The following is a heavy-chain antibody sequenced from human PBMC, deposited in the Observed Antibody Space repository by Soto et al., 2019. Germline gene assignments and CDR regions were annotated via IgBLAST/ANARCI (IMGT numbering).Heavy chain of an antibody. CDR3: ARWISGDYSDWIDP. D-gene: IGHD1-26*01. CDR2: ISGDNGKT. Sequence: VQLVQSGAEVKKPGASVKVSCKASGYSFTRYDIIWVRQAPGQGLEWMGWISGDNGKTKYAQKIQGRVTMTTDTSTNTGYMELRNLRSDDTAVYYCARWISGDYSDWIDPWGQGTLVTVSS. J-gene: IGHJ5*02. CDR1: GYSFTRYD. V-gene: IGHV1-18*04.